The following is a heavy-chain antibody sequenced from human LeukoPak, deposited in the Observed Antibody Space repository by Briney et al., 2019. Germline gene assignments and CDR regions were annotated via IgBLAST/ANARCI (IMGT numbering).Heavy chain of an antibody. V-gene: IGHV4-59*01. J-gene: IGHJ4*02. Sequence: SETLSLTCAVYGGAFSDYYWSWIRQPPGKALEWIGYISKSGSTNYNPSLKSRVSISVDTSKNQFSLKVTSVTAADTAVYYCVSGSSGWGLNWGQGILVTVSS. CDR1: GGAFSDYY. D-gene: IGHD6-19*01. CDR3: VSGSSGWGLN. CDR2: ISKSGST.